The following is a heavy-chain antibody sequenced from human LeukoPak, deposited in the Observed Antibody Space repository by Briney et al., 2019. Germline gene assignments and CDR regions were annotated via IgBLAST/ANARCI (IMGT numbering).Heavy chain of an antibody. J-gene: IGHJ5*02. CDR3: ARGSRNDP. CDR1: GYPFTTWE. Sequence: ASVKVSCKTSGYPFTTWEINWVRQAAGQGLEWMGWVHPNSGNTAYARKFQGRVTMTRDTSISTAYMEVSGLRSDDTAVYFCARGSRNDPWGQGTLVTVSS. CDR2: VHPNSGNT. V-gene: IGHV1-8*01. D-gene: IGHD1-14*01.